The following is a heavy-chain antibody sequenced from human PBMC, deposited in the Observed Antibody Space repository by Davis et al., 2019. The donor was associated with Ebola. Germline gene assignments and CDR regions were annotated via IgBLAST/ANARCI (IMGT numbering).Heavy chain of an antibody. CDR1: GFTFSSYA. V-gene: IGHV3-23*01. Sequence: PGGSLRLSCAASGFTFSSYAMSWVRQAPGRGLEWVSAISGSGGSTYYADSVKGRFTISRDNSKNTLYLQMNSLRAEDTAVYYCAKSWGYYYYMDVWGKGTTVTVSS. J-gene: IGHJ6*03. D-gene: IGHD3-16*01. CDR3: AKSWGYYYYMDV. CDR2: ISGSGGST.